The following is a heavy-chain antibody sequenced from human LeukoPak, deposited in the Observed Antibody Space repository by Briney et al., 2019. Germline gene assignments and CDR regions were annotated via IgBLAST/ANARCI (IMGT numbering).Heavy chain of an antibody. Sequence: ASVKVSCKASGYTFTGYYMHWVRQAPGQGLEWMGWINPNSGGTNYAQKFQGWVTMTRDTSISTAYMELSRLRSDDTAVYYCAREGTYGDYGENAFDIWGQGTMVTVSS. D-gene: IGHD4-17*01. CDR3: AREGTYGDYGENAFDI. CDR1: GYTFTGYY. CDR2: INPNSGGT. V-gene: IGHV1-2*04. J-gene: IGHJ3*02.